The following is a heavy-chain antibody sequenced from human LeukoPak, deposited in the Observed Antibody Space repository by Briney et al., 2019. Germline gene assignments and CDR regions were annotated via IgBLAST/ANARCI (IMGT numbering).Heavy chain of an antibody. J-gene: IGHJ4*02. CDR1: GFTFSDHY. CDR3: ASGSAFARRDY. Sequence: PGGSLRLSCAASGFTFSDHYMDWVRQAPGKGLEWVGRTRNKANSYATEYAASVRGRFTISRDDSNNSLYLQMSSLKTEDTAVYYCASGSAFARRDYWGQGTLVTVSS. D-gene: IGHD3-10*01. CDR2: TRNKANSYAT. V-gene: IGHV3-72*01.